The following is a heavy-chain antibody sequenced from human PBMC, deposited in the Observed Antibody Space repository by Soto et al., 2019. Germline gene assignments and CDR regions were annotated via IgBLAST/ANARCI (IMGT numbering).Heavy chain of an antibody. CDR1: GVTFSSYE. V-gene: IGHV3-48*03. CDR3: ARRKYDYVWGSYRPIYDY. Sequence: GGSLRLSCAASGVTFSSYEMNWVRRAPGKGLEWVSYISSSGSTIYYADSVKGRFTISRDNAKNSLYLQMNSLRAEDTAVYYCARRKYDYVWGSYRPIYDYWGQGTLVTVSS. J-gene: IGHJ4*02. CDR2: ISSSGSTI. D-gene: IGHD3-16*02.